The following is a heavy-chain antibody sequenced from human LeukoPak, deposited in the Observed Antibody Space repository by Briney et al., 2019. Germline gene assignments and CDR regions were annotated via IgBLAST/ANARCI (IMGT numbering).Heavy chain of an antibody. CDR2: ISISGGST. D-gene: IGHD3-22*01. V-gene: IGHV3-23*01. CDR1: GFSFSSYN. Sequence: RSGGSLRLSCAASGFSFSSYNMNWVRQAPGKGLEWVSTISISGGSTYYADSVKGRFTISRDNSKNTLYLQMNSLRAEDTAVYYCANFGGDSSGYYYPLDYWGQGTLVTVSS. CDR3: ANFGGDSSGYYYPLDY. J-gene: IGHJ4*02.